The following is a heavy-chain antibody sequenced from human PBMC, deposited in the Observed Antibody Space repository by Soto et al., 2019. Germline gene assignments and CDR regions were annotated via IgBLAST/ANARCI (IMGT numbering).Heavy chain of an antibody. CDR3: AGASGPSYRFDP. CDR2: ISAYNGNT. CDR1: GYTFTSYG. V-gene: IGHV1-18*01. D-gene: IGHD1-26*01. Sequence: QVQLVQSGAEVKKPGASVKVSCKASGYTFTSYGISWVRQAPGQGLEWMGWISAYNGNTNYAQKLQGRVTMTTDTSPSTAYMELRSLRSEATAMYYRAGASGPSYRFDPWGQGTLVTVSS. J-gene: IGHJ5*02.